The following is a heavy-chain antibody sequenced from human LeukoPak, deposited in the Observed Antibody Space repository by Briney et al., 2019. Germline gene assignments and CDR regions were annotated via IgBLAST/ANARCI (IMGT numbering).Heavy chain of an antibody. CDR1: GGSISSYY. CDR2: IYTSGST. V-gene: IGHV4-4*07. Sequence: SETLSLTCTGSGGSISSYYWSWIRQPAGKGVEWIGRIYTSGSTNYNPSLKSRVTMSVDTSKNQFSLKLSSVTAADTAVYYCASTAVVVAATSDAFDIWGQGTMVTVSS. CDR3: ASTAVVVAATSDAFDI. D-gene: IGHD2-15*01. J-gene: IGHJ3*02.